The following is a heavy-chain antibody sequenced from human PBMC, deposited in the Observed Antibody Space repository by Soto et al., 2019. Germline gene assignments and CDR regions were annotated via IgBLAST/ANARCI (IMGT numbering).Heavy chain of an antibody. Sequence: GGSLRLSCAASGFTFSSYGMHWVRQAPGKGLEWVAVISYDGSNKYYADSVKGRFTISRDNSKNTLYLQMNSLRAEDTAVYYCATGVAYWGQGTLVTLSS. D-gene: IGHD2-15*01. CDR2: ISYDGSNK. J-gene: IGHJ4*02. V-gene: IGHV3-30*03. CDR1: GFTFSSYG. CDR3: ATGVAY.